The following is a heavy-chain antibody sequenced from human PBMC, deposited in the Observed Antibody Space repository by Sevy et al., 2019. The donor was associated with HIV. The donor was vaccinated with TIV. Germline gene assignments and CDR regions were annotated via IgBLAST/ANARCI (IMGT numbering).Heavy chain of an antibody. Sequence: SETLSLTCTVSGGSITSLYWNWIRQPPGKGLERIANISYNGHINYNPSLKSRVTLSLDTSKNQFSLRLSSVTAADTAMYYCAGENAWGRGYSWGQGTLVTVSS. D-gene: IGHD1-26*01. J-gene: IGHJ4*02. V-gene: IGHV4-59*08. CDR2: ISYNGHI. CDR1: GGSITSLY. CDR3: AGENAWGRGYS.